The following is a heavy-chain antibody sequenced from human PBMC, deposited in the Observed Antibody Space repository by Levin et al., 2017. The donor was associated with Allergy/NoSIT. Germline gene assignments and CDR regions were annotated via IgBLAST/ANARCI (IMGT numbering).Heavy chain of an antibody. J-gene: IGHJ4*02. CDR3: ARETGYDLDQ. CDR2: IYYSGNT. V-gene: IGHV4-31*03. D-gene: IGHD5-12*01. CDR1: FFSLLLFFSS. Sequence: SDTLSLPFPFSFFSLLLFFSSFLFLLPPPFPFLEWIGYIYYSGNTYYNPSLKRRVTISVDTSKNQFSLKLSTVTAADTAVYYCARETGYDLDQWGQGTMVTVSS.